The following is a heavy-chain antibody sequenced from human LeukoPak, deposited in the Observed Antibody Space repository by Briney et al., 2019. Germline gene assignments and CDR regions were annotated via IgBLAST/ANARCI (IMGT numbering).Heavy chain of an antibody. CDR2: IYYSGST. CDR3: ARRYCSSTSCYTNNWFDP. J-gene: IGHJ5*02. Sequence: SETLSLTCTVSGGSISSYYWSWIRQPPGKGLEWIGYIYYSGSTNYNPSLKSRVTISVDTSKNQFSPKLSSVTAADTAVYYCARRYCSSTSCYTNNWFDPWGQGTLVTVSS. V-gene: IGHV4-59*08. D-gene: IGHD2-2*02. CDR1: GGSISSYY.